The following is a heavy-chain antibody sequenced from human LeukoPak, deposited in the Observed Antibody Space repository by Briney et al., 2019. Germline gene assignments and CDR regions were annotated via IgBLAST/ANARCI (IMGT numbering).Heavy chain of an antibody. Sequence: SETLSLTCAVYGGSFSGYYWSWIRQPPGKGLEWIGEINHSGSTNYNPSLKSRVTISVDTSKNQFSLKLSSVTAADTAVYYCARDRDYYYGMGVWGQGTTVTVSS. V-gene: IGHV4-34*01. CDR1: GGSFSGYY. CDR2: INHSGST. J-gene: IGHJ6*02. CDR3: ARDRDYYYGMGV.